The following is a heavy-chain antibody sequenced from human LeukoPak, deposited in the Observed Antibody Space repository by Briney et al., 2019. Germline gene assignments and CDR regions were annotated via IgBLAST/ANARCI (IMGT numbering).Heavy chain of an antibody. CDR1: GGSISSYY. CDR3: AREYCSGGSCYHAWFDP. V-gene: IGHV4-59*01. D-gene: IGHD2-15*01. Sequence: SETLSLTCTASGGSISSYYWSWIRQPPGKGLEWIGYIYYSGSTNYNPSLKSRVTISVDTSKNQFSLKLSSVTAADTAVYYCAREYCSGGSCYHAWFDPWGQGTLVTVSS. CDR2: IYYSGST. J-gene: IGHJ5*02.